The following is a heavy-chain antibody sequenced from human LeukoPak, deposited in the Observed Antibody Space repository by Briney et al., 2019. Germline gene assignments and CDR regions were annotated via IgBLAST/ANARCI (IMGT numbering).Heavy chain of an antibody. Sequence: GESLKISCKGSGYSFTSYWIGWVRQMPGKGLEWMGIIYPGDFDTRYSPSFQGQVTISADKSISTAYLQWCSLKASDTAMYYCARRTDYYYYGMDVWGQGTTVTVSS. CDR1: GYSFTSYW. V-gene: IGHV5-51*01. J-gene: IGHJ6*02. CDR2: IYPGDFDT. CDR3: ARRTDYYYYGMDV. D-gene: IGHD2-8*02.